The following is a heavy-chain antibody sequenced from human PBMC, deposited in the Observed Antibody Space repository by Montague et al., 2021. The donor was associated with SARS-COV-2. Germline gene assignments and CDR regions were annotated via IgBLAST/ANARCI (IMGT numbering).Heavy chain of an antibody. CDR1: GGSLSGYY. J-gene: IGHJ3*02. CDR2: INHSGST. Sequence: SETLSLTCAVYGGSLSGYYWAWIRQTPAKGLEWIGEINHSGSTNYNPSLKSRLTISVDTSKKQFSLKVNSVTAADTAVYYCAKDGEALAWGTFDIWGQGTMVTVSS. D-gene: IGHD3-10*01. CDR3: AKDGEALAWGTFDI. V-gene: IGHV4-34*01.